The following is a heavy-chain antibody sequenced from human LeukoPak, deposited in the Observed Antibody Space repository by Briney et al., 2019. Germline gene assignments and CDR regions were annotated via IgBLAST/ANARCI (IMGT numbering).Heavy chain of an antibody. CDR1: GYTFTGYY. CDR3: ARGLSSGWYEY. CDR2: INPNNDDT. V-gene: IGHV1-2*02. D-gene: IGHD6-19*01. Sequence: ASVKVSCKASGYTFTGYYIHWVRQAPGQGLEWMGWINPNNDDTNYAQNFQGRVTMTRDTSISTAYMELSRLGSDDTAVYFCARGLSSGWYEYWGQGTLVTVSS. J-gene: IGHJ4*02.